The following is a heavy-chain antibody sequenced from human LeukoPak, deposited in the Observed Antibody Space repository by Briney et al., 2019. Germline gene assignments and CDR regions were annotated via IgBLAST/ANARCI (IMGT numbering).Heavy chain of an antibody. D-gene: IGHD3-10*01. Sequence: GGSLRLSCAASGFTFISYAMSWVRQAPGKGLEWVSAISGSGGSTYYADSVKGRFTISRDNSKNTLYLQMNSLRAEDTAVYYCAKGSMVGVLCCFDYWGQGTLVTVSS. CDR1: GFTFISYA. CDR3: AKGSMVGVLCCFDY. J-gene: IGHJ4*02. V-gene: IGHV3-23*01. CDR2: ISGSGGST.